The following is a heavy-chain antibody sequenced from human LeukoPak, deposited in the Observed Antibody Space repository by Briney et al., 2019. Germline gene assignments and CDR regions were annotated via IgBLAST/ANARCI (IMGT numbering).Heavy chain of an antibody. CDR1: GFTFSSYS. D-gene: IGHD7-27*01. CDR3: ARDWAGYGMDV. J-gene: IGHJ6*02. Sequence: SGGSLRLSCAAPGFTFSSYSMNWVRQAPGKGLEWVSSISSSSSYIYYADSVKGRFTISRDNAKNSLYLQMNSLRAEDTAVYYCARDWAGYGMDVWGQGTTVTVSS. V-gene: IGHV3-21*01. CDR2: ISSSSSYI.